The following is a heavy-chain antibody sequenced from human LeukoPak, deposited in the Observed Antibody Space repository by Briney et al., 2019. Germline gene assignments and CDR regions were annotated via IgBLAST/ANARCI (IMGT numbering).Heavy chain of an antibody. CDR1: GYTFTSYG. J-gene: IGHJ3*02. CDR2: ISAYNGNT. Sequence: ASVKVSCKASGYTFTSYGISWVRQAPGQGLEWMGWISAYNGNTNYAQKLQGRVTMTTDTSTSTAYMELSSLRSDDTAVYYCARNLWFGESSDAFDMWGQGTMVTVSS. CDR3: ARNLWFGESSDAFDM. D-gene: IGHD3-10*01. V-gene: IGHV1-18*01.